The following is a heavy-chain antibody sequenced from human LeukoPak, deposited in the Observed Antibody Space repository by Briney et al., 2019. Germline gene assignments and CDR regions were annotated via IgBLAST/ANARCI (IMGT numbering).Heavy chain of an antibody. D-gene: IGHD2-2*01. CDR3: AKDKTDCTTTICQPWEYNYMDI. J-gene: IGHJ6*03. Sequence: QSGGSLRLSCAASGFTLSGYNMQWFRQAPGKRLEWVAFIRNDGSHEYYANSVKGRFTISRDNSENTLYLQMNSLATDDTAVYYCAKDKTDCTTTICQPWEYNYMDIWGKGTTVTVSS. V-gene: IGHV3-30*02. CDR2: IRNDGSHE. CDR1: GFTLSGYN.